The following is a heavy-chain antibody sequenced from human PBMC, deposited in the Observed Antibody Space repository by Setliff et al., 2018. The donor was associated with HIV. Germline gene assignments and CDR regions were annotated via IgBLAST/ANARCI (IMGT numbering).Heavy chain of an antibody. J-gene: IGHJ3*02. CDR1: EYAFSNYW. V-gene: IGHV5-51*01. CDR3: VRYDVYEYGYQVFDI. CDR2: IYPRDSKI. D-gene: IGHD5-12*01. Sequence: GESLKISCVGSEYAFSNYWIGWARQMPGKGLEWMGIIYPRDSKIRYSPSFQGQVTFSVDKSLNTAYLQWSSLKVSDSAIYYCVRYDVYEYGYQVFDIWGQGTTVTVSS.